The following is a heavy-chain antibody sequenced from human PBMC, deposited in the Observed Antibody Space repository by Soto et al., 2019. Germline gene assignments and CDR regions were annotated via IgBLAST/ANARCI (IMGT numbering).Heavy chain of an antibody. CDR3: ARDRDHTYDY. CDR2: IIPIFGTT. J-gene: IGHJ4*02. V-gene: IGHV1-69*01. CDR1: GGTFSSFA. Sequence: QVQLVQSGAEVKKPGSSVKVSCKASGGTFSSFAISWVRQAPGQGLEWMGGIIPIFGTTNYAQKFQCRVTITADESTRTAYMEVTTLRSEDTAVYYCARDRDHTYDYWGQGTLVTVSS.